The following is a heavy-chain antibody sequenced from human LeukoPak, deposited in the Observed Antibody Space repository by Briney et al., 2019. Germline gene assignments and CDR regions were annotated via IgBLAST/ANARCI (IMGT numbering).Heavy chain of an antibody. CDR2: ISSSSSYR. V-gene: IGHV3-21*01. D-gene: IGHD3-16*01. Sequence: GGSLRLSCAASGFTFSRYSMNWVRQAPGKGLEWVSSISSSSSYRYYADSVKGRFTISRDNAKNSLHLQMNSLRAEDTAVYYCMSYAGRSDDYWGQGTLVSVSS. J-gene: IGHJ4*02. CDR1: GFTFSRYS. CDR3: MSYAGRSDDY.